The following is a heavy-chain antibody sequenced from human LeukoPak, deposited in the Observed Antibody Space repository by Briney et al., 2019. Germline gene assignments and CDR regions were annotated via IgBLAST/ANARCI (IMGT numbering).Heavy chain of an antibody. Sequence: QPGGSLRLPCAASGFTFSSYAMHWVRQAPGKGLEWVAVISYDGSNKYYADSVKGRFTISRDNSKNTLYLQMNSLRAEDTAVYYCARGTPGYWGQGTLVTVSS. D-gene: IGHD1-1*01. V-gene: IGHV3-30*04. CDR3: ARGTPGY. CDR2: ISYDGSNK. CDR1: GFTFSSYA. J-gene: IGHJ4*02.